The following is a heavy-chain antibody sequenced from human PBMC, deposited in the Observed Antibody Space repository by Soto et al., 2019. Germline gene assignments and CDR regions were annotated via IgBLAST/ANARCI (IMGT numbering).Heavy chain of an antibody. CDR3: AKGPRYCSGTSCYAPFDS. D-gene: IGHD2-2*01. V-gene: IGHV3-23*01. CDR1: GFTFSNYA. Sequence: GGSLRLSCAVSGFTFSNYAMGWVRQAPGKGLEWVSSISGSGGSAYYAASVRGRFTISRDNSKNTLSLERNSLRADDTAVYYCAKGPRYCSGTSCYAPFDSWGQGALVTVSS. J-gene: IGHJ4*02. CDR2: ISGSGGSA.